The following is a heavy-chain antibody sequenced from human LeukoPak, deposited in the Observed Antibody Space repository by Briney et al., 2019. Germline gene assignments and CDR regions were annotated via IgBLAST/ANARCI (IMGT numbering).Heavy chain of an antibody. CDR1: GFTFSNAW. V-gene: IGHV3-15*01. CDR2: IKSKTDGGTT. Sequence: GGSLRLSCAASGFTFSNAWMSWVRQAPGKGLEWVGRIKSKTDGGTTDYAAPVKGRFTISRDDSKNTLYLQMNSLKTEDTAVYYCTAYRIRGGIHSDYWGQGTLVTVSS. J-gene: IGHJ4*02. CDR3: TAYRIRGGIHSDY. D-gene: IGHD5-18*01.